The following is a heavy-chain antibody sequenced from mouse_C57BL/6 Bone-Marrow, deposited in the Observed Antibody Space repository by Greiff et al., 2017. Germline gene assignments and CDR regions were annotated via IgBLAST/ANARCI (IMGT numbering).Heavy chain of an antibody. CDR3: ARRLHDYADCDY. D-gene: IGHD2-4*01. J-gene: IGHJ2*01. V-gene: IGHV1-82*01. Sequence: QVQLQQSGPELVKPGASVKISCKASGYAFSSSWMNWVKQRPGKGLEWIGRIYPGDGDTNYNGKFKGKATLTADKSSSTAYMQLSSLTSEDSAVYFCARRLHDYADCDYWGQGTTLTVSA. CDR2: IYPGDGDT. CDR1: GYAFSSSW.